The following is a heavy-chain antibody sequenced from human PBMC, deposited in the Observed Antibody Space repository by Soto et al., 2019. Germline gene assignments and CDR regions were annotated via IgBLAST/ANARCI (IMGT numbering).Heavy chain of an antibody. D-gene: IGHD3-22*01. Sequence: QVQLQESGPGLAKPSGTLFLTCAVSGASISSSDWWSWVRQPPGKGLEVIGEISHSGSTNYSPSPRCRVTISVDNSKNQFSLKLTSVTAADTAVYYCARAYDRTVSPARYFDFWGQGTLVTVSS. CDR1: GASISSSDW. CDR3: ARAYDRTVSPARYFDF. J-gene: IGHJ4*02. V-gene: IGHV4-4*02. CDR2: ISHSGST.